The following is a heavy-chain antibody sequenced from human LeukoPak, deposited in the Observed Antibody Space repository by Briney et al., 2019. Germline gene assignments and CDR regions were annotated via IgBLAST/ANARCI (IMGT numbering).Heavy chain of an antibody. D-gene: IGHD2-15*01. Sequence: GRSLRLSCAASGFTFSSYAMHWVRQAPGKGLEWVAVISYDGSNKYYADSVKGRFTISRDNSKNTLYLQMNSLRAEDTAVYYCARDVSDIVVVVATTLTYFQHWAMAPWSPSPQ. CDR1: GFTFSSYA. CDR2: ISYDGSNK. J-gene: IGHJ1*01. CDR3: ARDVSDIVVVVATTLTYFQH. V-gene: IGHV3-30-3*01.